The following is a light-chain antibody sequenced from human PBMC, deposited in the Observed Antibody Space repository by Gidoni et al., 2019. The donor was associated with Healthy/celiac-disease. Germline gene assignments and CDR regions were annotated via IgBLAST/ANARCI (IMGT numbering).Light chain of an antibody. CDR2: DAS. CDR1: QSISIW. CDR3: QQYNSYSWT. Sequence: DIKMTQSPSTLSASVGDRVTITCRASQSISIWLAWYQQKPGKAPKLLIYDASSLESGVPSRFSGSGSGTEFTLTSSSLQPDDFATYYCQQYNSYSWTFXXXTKVEIK. V-gene: IGKV1-5*01. J-gene: IGKJ1*01.